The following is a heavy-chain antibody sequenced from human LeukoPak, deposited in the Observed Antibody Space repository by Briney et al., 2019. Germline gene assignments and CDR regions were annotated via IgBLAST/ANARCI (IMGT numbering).Heavy chain of an antibody. D-gene: IGHD3-22*01. Sequence: SETLSLTCAVYGGSFSGYYWSWIRQPPGKGLEWIGEINHSGSTNYNPSLKSRVTISVDTSKNQFSLKLSSVTAADTAVYYCARGAMIVVVPPGGWFDPWGQGTLVTVSS. CDR1: GGSFSGYY. V-gene: IGHV4-34*01. J-gene: IGHJ5*02. CDR2: INHSGST. CDR3: ARGAMIVVVPPGGWFDP.